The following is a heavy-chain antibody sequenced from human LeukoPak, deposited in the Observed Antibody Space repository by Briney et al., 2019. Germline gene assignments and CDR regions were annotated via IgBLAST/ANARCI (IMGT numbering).Heavy chain of an antibody. D-gene: IGHD3-10*01. Sequence: PGGSLRLSCAASGFTFSSYAMHWVRQAPGKGLEWVAFIRYDGSNKYYADSVKGRFTISRDNSKNTLYLQMNSLRAEDTAVYYCAKDGSGGYNWFDPWGQGTLVTVSS. CDR1: GFTFSSYA. V-gene: IGHV3-30*02. CDR2: IRYDGSNK. CDR3: AKDGSGGYNWFDP. J-gene: IGHJ5*02.